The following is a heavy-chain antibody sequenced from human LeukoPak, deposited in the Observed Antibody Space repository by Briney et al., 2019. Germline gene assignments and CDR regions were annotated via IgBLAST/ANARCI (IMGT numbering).Heavy chain of an antibody. CDR1: GGTFSSYA. J-gene: IGHJ6*02. V-gene: IGHV1-69*04. D-gene: IGHD5-24*01. CDR3: ARRLVEMATIGLYYYYGMDV. Sequence: SVKVSCKASGGTFSSYAISWVRQAPGQGLEWMGRIIPILGIANYAQKFQGRVTITADKSTSTAYMELSSLRSEDTAVYYCARRLVEMATIGLYYYYGMDVWGQGTTVIVSS. CDR2: IIPILGIA.